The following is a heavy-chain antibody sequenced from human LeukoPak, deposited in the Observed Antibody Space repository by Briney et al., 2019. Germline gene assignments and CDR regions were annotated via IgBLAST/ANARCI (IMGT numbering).Heavy chain of an antibody. CDR1: GFTFSSYW. Sequence: PGGSLRLSCLASGFTFSSYWMHWVRQAPGKGLVWVSRINSDGSSTNYADSVKGRFTISRDNSKNTLYLQMNSLRAEDTAVYYCARDLHYYDSSGYPAMGAFDIWGQGTMVTVSS. CDR2: INSDGSST. V-gene: IGHV3-74*01. J-gene: IGHJ3*02. D-gene: IGHD3-22*01. CDR3: ARDLHYYDSSGYPAMGAFDI.